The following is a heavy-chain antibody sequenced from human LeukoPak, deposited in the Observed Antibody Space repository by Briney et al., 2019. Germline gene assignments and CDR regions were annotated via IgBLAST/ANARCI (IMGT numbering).Heavy chain of an antibody. D-gene: IGHD3-10*01. J-gene: IGHJ5*02. CDR2: IYTSGYI. Sequence: SETLSLTCTVSGVSISNYYWSWIRQSAGKGLEWIGRIYTSGYINYNPSLNSRVTMTIDTSKKHFSLKLSSVTAADTAVYYCARDSGTTGEVKFDPWGQGTLVTVSS. V-gene: IGHV4-4*07. CDR1: GVSISNYY. CDR3: ARDSGTTGEVKFDP.